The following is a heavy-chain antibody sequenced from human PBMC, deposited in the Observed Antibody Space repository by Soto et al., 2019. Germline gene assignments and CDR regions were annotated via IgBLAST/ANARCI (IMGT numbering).Heavy chain of an antibody. CDR3: ARDPVRGDGYTLDY. D-gene: IGHD3-10*01. Sequence: GGALRLFCEATGVTFSSYWMSWVRQAPGKGLEWVANIKPDGSKTNYVDSVKGRFTISRDNAKSSLYLQVNSLRAEDSAVYYCARDPVRGDGYTLDYWGQGALVTVYS. J-gene: IGHJ4*02. CDR2: IKPDGSKT. V-gene: IGHV3-7*01. CDR1: GVTFSSYW.